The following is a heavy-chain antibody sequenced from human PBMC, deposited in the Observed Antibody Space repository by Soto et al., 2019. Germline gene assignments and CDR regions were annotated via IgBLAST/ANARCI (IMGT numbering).Heavy chain of an antibody. V-gene: IGHV4-34*01. Sequence: SETLSLTCAVYGGSFSGYYWSWIRQPPGKGLEWIGEINHSGSTNYNPSLKSRVTISVDTSKNQFSLKLSSVTAADTAVYYCARGPRRGNPPPITMVRGESDYWGQGTLVTVSS. J-gene: IGHJ4*02. CDR3: ARGPRRGNPPPITMVRGESDY. CDR2: INHSGST. CDR1: GGSFSGYY. D-gene: IGHD3-10*01.